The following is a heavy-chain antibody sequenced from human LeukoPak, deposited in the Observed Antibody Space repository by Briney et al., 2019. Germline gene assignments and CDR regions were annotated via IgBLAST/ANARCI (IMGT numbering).Heavy chain of an antibody. CDR2: IYHSGST. D-gene: IGHD2-2*01. Sequence: SETLSLTCAVSGGSISSGGYSWSWIRQPPGKGLEWIGYIYHSGSTYYNPSLKSRVTISVDRSKNQFSLKLSSVTAADTAVYYCAARYCSSTSCHDYWGQGTLVTVSS. CDR1: GGSISSGGYS. J-gene: IGHJ4*02. V-gene: IGHV4-30-2*01. CDR3: AARYCSSTSCHDY.